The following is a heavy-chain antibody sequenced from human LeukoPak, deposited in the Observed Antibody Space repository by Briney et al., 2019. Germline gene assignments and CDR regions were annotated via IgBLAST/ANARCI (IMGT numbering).Heavy chain of an antibody. CDR2: ISGSGGST. Sequence: GGTLRLSCAASGFTFSSYGMSWVRQAPGKGLEWVSAISGSGGSTYYADSVKGRFTISRDNAKNSLYLQMNSLRAEDTAVYYCARDSRPYGDYEGNDYWGQGTLVTVSS. CDR3: ARDSRPYGDYEGNDY. V-gene: IGHV3-23*01. D-gene: IGHD4-17*01. CDR1: GFTFSSYG. J-gene: IGHJ4*02.